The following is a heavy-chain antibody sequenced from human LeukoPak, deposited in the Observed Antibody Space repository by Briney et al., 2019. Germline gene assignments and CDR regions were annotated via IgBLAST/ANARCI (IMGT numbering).Heavy chain of an antibody. J-gene: IGHJ4*02. CDR1: GFTVSSNY. D-gene: IGHD2-15*01. V-gene: IGHV3-53*01. CDR3: ARDTVPVAATPRGWGY. CDR2: IYSGGST. Sequence: PGGSLRLSCAASGFTVSSNYMSWVRQAPGKGLEWVSVIYSGGSTYYADSVKGRFTISRDNSKNTMYLQMNSLRAEDTAVYYCARDTVPVAATPRGWGYWGQGTLVTVSS.